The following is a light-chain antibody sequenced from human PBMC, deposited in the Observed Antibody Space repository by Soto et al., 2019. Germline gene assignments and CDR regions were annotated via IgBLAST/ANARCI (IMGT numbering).Light chain of an antibody. CDR3: QQYGSSPRT. CDR2: RAS. J-gene: IGKJ4*01. Sequence: IVLTQSPGTLSLYPGERATLSCRASQSVSSSYLAWYQQKPGQDPRLLIYRASSRATGIPARFSGSGSGTDFTLTISILEPADLAVYYCQQYGSSPRTFGGGTKVEIK. CDR1: QSVSSSY. V-gene: IGKV3-20*01.